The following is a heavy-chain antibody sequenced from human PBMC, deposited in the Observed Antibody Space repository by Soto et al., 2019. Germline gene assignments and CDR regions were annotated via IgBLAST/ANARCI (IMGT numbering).Heavy chain of an antibody. CDR3: VRMNADSYQFYYAMDV. Sequence: SGPTLVNPTETLTLACTVSGFSLSTGRMGVSWIRQPPGKALEWLAHIFSDNERSYSTSMQGRLTISKDPSGSQVVLSMTNLDPVDTGTYYCVRMNADSYQFYYAMDVWGQGTTVTVSS. D-gene: IGHD4-17*01. CDR2: IFSDNER. V-gene: IGHV2-26*01. CDR1: GFSLSTGRMG. J-gene: IGHJ6*02.